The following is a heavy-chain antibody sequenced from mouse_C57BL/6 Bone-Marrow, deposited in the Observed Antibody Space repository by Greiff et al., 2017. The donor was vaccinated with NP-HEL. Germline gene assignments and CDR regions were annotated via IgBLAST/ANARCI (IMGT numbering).Heavy chain of an antibody. V-gene: IGHV5-2*01. D-gene: IGHD1-1*01. CDR3: ARHRYYYGSSYDWYFDV. CDR2: INSDGGST. J-gene: IGHJ1*03. CDR1: EYESPSHD. Sequence: EVKLVESGGGLVQPGESLKLSCESNEYESPSHDMSWVRKTPEKRLELVAAINSDGGSTYYPDTMERRFIISRDNTKKTLYLQMSSLRSEDTALYYCARHRYYYGSSYDWYFDVWGTGTTVTVSS.